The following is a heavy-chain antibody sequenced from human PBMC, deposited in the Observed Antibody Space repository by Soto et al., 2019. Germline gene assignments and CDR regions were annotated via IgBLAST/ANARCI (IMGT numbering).Heavy chain of an antibody. CDR2: IYSGGST. J-gene: IGHJ5*02. CDR1: GFTVSSNY. D-gene: IGHD3-3*01. V-gene: IGHV3-66*01. Sequence: EVQLVESGGGLVQPGGSLRLSCAASGFTVSSNYMSWVRQAPGKGLEWVSDIYSGGSTYYADSVKGRFTISRDNSKNTLYLQMNSLRAEDTAVYYCARDGYYDFWSGYSGWFDPWGQGTLVTVSS. CDR3: ARDGYYDFWSGYSGWFDP.